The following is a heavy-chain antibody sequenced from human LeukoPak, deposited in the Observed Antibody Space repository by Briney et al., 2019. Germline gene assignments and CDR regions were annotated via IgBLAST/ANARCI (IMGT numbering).Heavy chain of an antibody. CDR3: ARDLRVFWSGYYTGGY. Sequence: ASVKVSCKASGYTFTNYGLIWVRPAPGQGLEWMGIINPSGGSTSYAQKFQGRVTMTRDTSTSTVYMELSSLRSEDTAVYYCARDLRVFWSGYYTGGYWGQGTLVTVSS. CDR1: GYTFTNYG. V-gene: IGHV1-46*01. D-gene: IGHD3-3*01. CDR2: INPSGGST. J-gene: IGHJ4*02.